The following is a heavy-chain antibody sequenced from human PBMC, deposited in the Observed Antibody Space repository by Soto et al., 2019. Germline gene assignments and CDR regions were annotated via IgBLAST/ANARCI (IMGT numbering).Heavy chain of an antibody. D-gene: IGHD4-4*01. V-gene: IGHV1-8*01. Sequence: ASVKVSCKASGYTFTSYDINWVRQATGQGLEWMGWMNPNSGNTGYAQEFQGRVTMTRNTSISTAYMELSSLRSEDTAVYYCARVGRYSNYVLRSYYYYMDVWGKGTTVTVSS. CDR1: GYTFTSYD. CDR3: ARVGRYSNYVLRSYYYYMDV. J-gene: IGHJ6*03. CDR2: MNPNSGNT.